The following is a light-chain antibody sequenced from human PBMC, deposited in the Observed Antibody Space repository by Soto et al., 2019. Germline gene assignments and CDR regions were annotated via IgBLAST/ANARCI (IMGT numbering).Light chain of an antibody. CDR3: QQYGSSPRT. V-gene: IGKV3-20*01. CDR2: AAS. Sequence: EIVMTQSPATLSVSPGARAPLSCRASQSVNTNVAWYQQTPGQTPRLLIYAASSRATGIPDRFSGSGSGTDFSLTISRLEAEDFAVYYCQQYGSSPRTFGQGTKVDI. CDR1: QSVNTN. J-gene: IGKJ1*01.